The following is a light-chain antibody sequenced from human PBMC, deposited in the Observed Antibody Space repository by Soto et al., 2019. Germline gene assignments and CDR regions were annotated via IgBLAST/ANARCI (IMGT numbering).Light chain of an antibody. CDR3: QQRSTWPLT. CDR2: DAS. V-gene: IGKV3-11*01. CDR1: QSVGSY. J-gene: IGKJ1*01. Sequence: EIVLTQSPATLSLSPGERATLSCRASQSVGSYFAWYQQKPGQAPRLLIYDASNRATGIPARFSGSGSGTDFTLTISRLESKDFAGSYCQQRSTWPLTFGQGTKVEIK.